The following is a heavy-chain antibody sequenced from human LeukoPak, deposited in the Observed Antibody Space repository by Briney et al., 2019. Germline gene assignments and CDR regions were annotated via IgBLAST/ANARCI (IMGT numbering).Heavy chain of an antibody. D-gene: IGHD4-17*01. V-gene: IGHV3-7*01. Sequence: GGSLRLSCAASGFTFSRHGMGWVRQAPGKGPEWVASIKQDGSQYYVDSVKGRFIISRDNAKNSLYLQMNSLRAEDTAVYSCARGPDYGDRLDLFDYWGQGTLVTDSS. CDR2: IKQDGSQ. CDR3: ARGPDYGDRLDLFDY. J-gene: IGHJ4*02. CDR1: GFTFSRHG.